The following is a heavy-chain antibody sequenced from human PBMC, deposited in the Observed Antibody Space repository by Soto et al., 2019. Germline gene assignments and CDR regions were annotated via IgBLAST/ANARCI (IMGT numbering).Heavy chain of an antibody. J-gene: IGHJ6*03. CDR1: GGSFSGYY. CDR2: INHSGST. V-gene: IGHV4-34*01. CDR3: SGARVANYYYYYYMDV. Sequence: PSEILFLTYVVYGGSFSGYYWIRNRQPPGKGLEWMWEINHSGSTNYNPSLKSRVTISVDTSKNQFSLKLSSVTAADTAVYYCSGARVANYYYYYYMDVWGKGTTVT. D-gene: IGHD5-12*01.